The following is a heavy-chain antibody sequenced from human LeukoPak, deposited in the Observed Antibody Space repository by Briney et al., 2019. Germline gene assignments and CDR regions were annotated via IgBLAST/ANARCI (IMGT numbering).Heavy chain of an antibody. J-gene: IGHJ6*03. Sequence: PSETLSLTCTVSDGSISDSYWSWIRQSPGKGLEWVGYIFYTGFTHYNPSLESRVTISVDTSKNQFSLRLNSVTAADTAVYYCAREVSWNRGYYYYYMDVWGKGTTVTVSS. CDR2: IFYTGFT. CDR3: AREVSWNRGYYYYYMDV. V-gene: IGHV4-59*01. CDR1: DGSISDSY. D-gene: IGHD1-1*01.